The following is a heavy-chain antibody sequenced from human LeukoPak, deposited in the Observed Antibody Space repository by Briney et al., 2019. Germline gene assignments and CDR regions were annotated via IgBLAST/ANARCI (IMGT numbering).Heavy chain of an antibody. D-gene: IGHD3-22*01. Sequence: GASVKVSCKASGYTFTSYDINWVRQATGQGLEWMGWMNPNSGNTGYAQKFQGRVTMTRNTSISTAYMELSSLRSEDTAVYYCARGYYYDSSGQDNWFDPWGQGTLVTVSS. V-gene: IGHV1-8*01. CDR3: ARGYYYDSSGQDNWFDP. CDR2: MNPNSGNT. J-gene: IGHJ5*02. CDR1: GYTFTSYD.